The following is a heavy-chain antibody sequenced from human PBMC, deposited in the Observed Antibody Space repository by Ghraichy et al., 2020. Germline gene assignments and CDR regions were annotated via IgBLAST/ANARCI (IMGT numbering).Heavy chain of an antibody. V-gene: IGHV4-31*03. J-gene: IGHJ5*02. CDR2: IYYSGST. D-gene: IGHD4-17*01. CDR3: AREEGAYGDRGRWFDP. CDR1: GGSISSGGYY. Sequence: SETLSLTCTVSGGSISSGGYYWSWIRQHPGKGLEWIGYIYYSGSTYYNPSLKSRVTISVDTSKNQFSLKLSSVTAADTAVYYCAREEGAYGDRGRWFDPWGQGTLVTVSS.